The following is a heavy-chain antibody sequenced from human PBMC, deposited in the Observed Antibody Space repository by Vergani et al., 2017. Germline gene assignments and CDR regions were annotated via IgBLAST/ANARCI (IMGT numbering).Heavy chain of an antibody. D-gene: IGHD6-19*01. J-gene: IGHJ6*02. Sequence: VQLVESGGGVVQPGRSLRLSCEASGFTFRSYAMHWVRQAPGKGLEWVAVISYDGSNKYYADSVKGRFTISRDNSKNTLYLQMNSLRAEDTAVYYCAKDNRIAVKYYYYGMDVWGQGTTVTVSS. CDR1: GFTFRSYA. CDR2: ISYDGSNK. V-gene: IGHV3-30-3*01. CDR3: AKDNRIAVKYYYYGMDV.